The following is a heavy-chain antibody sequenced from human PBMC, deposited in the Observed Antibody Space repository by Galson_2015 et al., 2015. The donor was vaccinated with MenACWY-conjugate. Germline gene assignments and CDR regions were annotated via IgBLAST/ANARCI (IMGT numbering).Heavy chain of an antibody. J-gene: IGHJ5*01. V-gene: IGHV4-4*02. D-gene: IGHD4-17*01. CDR2: IYHSGST. CDR3: ARKIYGDYVGWFDS. CDR1: GDSITISTW. Sequence: ETLSLTCAVSGDSITISTWWSWVRQPPGQGLEWIGEIYHSGSTNYNPSLKSRVTISVDKSKNQFSLRLNSVTAADTAVYYCARKIYGDYVGWFDSWGQGILITVSS.